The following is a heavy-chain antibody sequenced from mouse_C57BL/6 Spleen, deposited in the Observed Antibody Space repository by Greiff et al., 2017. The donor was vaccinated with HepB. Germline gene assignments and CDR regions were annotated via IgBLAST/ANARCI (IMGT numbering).Heavy chain of an antibody. Sequence: EVQRVESGGGLVKPGGSLKLSCAASGFTFSSYAMSWVRQTPEKRLEWVATISDGGSYTYYPDNVKGRFTISRDNAKNNLYLQMSHLKSEDTAMYYCARDGGNYALYYAMDYWGQGTSVTVSS. D-gene: IGHD2-1*01. CDR1: GFTFSSYA. CDR3: ARDGGNYALYYAMDY. V-gene: IGHV5-4*01. CDR2: ISDGGSYT. J-gene: IGHJ4*01.